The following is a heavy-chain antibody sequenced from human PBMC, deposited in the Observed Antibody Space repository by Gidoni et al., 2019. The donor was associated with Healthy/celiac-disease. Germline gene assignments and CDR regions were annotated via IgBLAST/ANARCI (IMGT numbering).Heavy chain of an antibody. V-gene: IGHV1-3*01. CDR3: ARARSPQWLVAFDI. Sequence: QVQLVQSGAEVKKPGASVTVSCKASGYTFTSYAMHWVRQAPGQRLEWMGWINAGNGNTKYSQKFQGRVTITRDTSASTAYMELSSLRSEDTAVYYCARARSPQWLVAFDIWGQGTMVTVSS. D-gene: IGHD6-19*01. J-gene: IGHJ3*02. CDR2: INAGNGNT. CDR1: GYTFTSYA.